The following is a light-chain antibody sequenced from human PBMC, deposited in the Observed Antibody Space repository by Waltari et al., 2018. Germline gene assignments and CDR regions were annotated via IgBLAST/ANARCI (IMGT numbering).Light chain of an antibody. CDR1: SLKSYY. J-gene: IGLJ2*01. CDR3: NSRDSSANHVL. CDR2: GKN. Sequence: SSELTQDPAVSVALGQTVRITCQGDSLKSYYASWYQQKPGQAPILVIYGKNSRPSGFPDRFSGSSSGNTASLTITGAQADDEGDYYCNSRDSSANHVLFGGGTKLTVL. V-gene: IGLV3-19*01.